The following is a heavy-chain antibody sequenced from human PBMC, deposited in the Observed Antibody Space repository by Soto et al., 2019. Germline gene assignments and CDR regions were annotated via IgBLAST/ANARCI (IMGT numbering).Heavy chain of an antibody. CDR3: AKDIVRYTYGACDY. V-gene: IGHV3-30*18. J-gene: IGHJ4*02. CDR2: ISYDGSNK. D-gene: IGHD5-18*01. CDR1: GFTFNTYG. Sequence: QVQLVESGGAVVQPGKSLRLSCAASGFTFNTYGMYWVRQAPGKGLEWVAAISYDGSNKYHADSVKGRFTISRDNSKNTHYLQMNSLRVEDTAVYYCAKDIVRYTYGACDYWGQGVLVTVSS.